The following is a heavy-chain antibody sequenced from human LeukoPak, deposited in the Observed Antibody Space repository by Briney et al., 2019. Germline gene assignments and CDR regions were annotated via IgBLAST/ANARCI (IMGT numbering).Heavy chain of an antibody. CDR1: GFSFSSYE. CDR3: ASRSYRDYYYYMDV. J-gene: IGHJ6*03. Sequence: GGSLRLSCAASGFSFSSYEMNWVRQAPGKGLEWVSLIYSGGRTDYADSVKGRFTISRDNSKNTLYLQMNSLRAEDTAVYYCASRSYRDYYYYMDVWGKGTTVTVSS. V-gene: IGHV3-66*01. D-gene: IGHD1-26*01. CDR2: IYSGGRT.